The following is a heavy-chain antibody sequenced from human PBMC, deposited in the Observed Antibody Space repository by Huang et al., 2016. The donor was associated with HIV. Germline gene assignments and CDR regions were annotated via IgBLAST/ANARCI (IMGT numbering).Heavy chain of an antibody. CDR3: ASQPGP. CDR2: RKQDGSET. Sequence: EVQLVESGGGLVQPGGSLRLSCAASGFTFSNYWMGWVRQAREKGLKWVAKRKQDGSETYYVDSVKGIFTIARDNAKNSLYLQRNSLRAEDTAVYYCASQPGPWGQGTLVTVSS. CDR1: GFTFSNYW. J-gene: IGHJ5*02. V-gene: IGHV3-7*01.